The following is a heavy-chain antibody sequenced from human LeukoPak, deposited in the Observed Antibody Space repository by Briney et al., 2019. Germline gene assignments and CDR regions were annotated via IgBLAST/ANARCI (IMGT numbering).Heavy chain of an antibody. V-gene: IGHV1-69*02. J-gene: IGHJ6*03. CDR3: AATVTSFRGHYYYYMDV. CDR1: GGTFGSYT. CDR2: IIPILGIA. D-gene: IGHD4-11*01. Sequence: GASVKVSCKASGGTFGSYTISWVRQAPGQGLEWMGRIIPILGIANYAQKFQGRVTITADKSTSTAYMELSSLRSEDTAVYYCAATVTSFRGHYYYYMDVWGKGTTVTVSS.